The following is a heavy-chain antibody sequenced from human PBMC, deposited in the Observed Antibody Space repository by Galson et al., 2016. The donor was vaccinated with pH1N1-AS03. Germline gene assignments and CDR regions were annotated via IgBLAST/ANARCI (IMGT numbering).Heavy chain of an antibody. D-gene: IGHD4-17*01. CDR3: ARMRDYGDLRDAFDI. Sequence: PALVKPPQTLTLTCTFSGFSLRTSGMCVSWIRQPPGKALEWLARIDWDDDKYYSTSLKTRLTISKDTSKNQVVLTMTNMEPVDTATYYCARMRDYGDLRDAFDIWGQGTMVTASS. V-gene: IGHV2-70*11. CDR1: GFSLRTSGMC. CDR2: IDWDDDK. J-gene: IGHJ3*02.